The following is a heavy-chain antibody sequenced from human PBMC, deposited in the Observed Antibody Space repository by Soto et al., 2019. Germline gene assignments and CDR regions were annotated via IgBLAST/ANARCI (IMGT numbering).Heavy chain of an antibody. Sequence: LRLSCTASGFNTRFYSMSWVRQTPGKGLEWVAALSRSGGATYYADSVRGRFTISRDASKDTLFLQMSNLRAEDTALYYCSKGEMSTIRNSFDPWGQGTQVTVS. D-gene: IGHD1-7*01. CDR2: LSRSGGAT. J-gene: IGHJ5*02. CDR3: SKGEMSTIRNSFDP. CDR1: GFNTRFYS. V-gene: IGHV3-23*01.